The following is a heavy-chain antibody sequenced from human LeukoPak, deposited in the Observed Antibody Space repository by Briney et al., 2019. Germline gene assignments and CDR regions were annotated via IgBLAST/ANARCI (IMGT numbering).Heavy chain of an antibody. J-gene: IGHJ4*02. D-gene: IGHD3-10*01. CDR2: IYATGRT. V-gene: IGHV4-4*07. Sequence: PSETLSLTCAVSSGSISGYYWSWMRQPAGKALEWIGRIYATGRTTYNPSLKTRVTMSVDTSKNQFSLEVRSVTAADTAVYYCASYRYGSGSLAGFDYWGQGTLVTVSS. CDR3: ASYRYGSGSLAGFDY. CDR1: SGSISGYY.